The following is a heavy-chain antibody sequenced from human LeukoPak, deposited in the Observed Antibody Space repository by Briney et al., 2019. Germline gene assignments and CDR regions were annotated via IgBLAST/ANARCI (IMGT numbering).Heavy chain of an antibody. V-gene: IGHV3-74*01. CDR3: ARCHALGPAATQGDAFDI. CDR2: INSDGSST. CDR1: GFTFSSYW. J-gene: IGHJ3*02. Sequence: GGSLRLSCAASGFTFSSYWMHWVRQAPGKGLVWVSRINSDGSSTSYADSVKGRFTISRDNAKNTLYLQMNSLRAEDTAVYYCARCHALGPAATQGDAFDIWGQGTMVTVSS. D-gene: IGHD2-15*01.